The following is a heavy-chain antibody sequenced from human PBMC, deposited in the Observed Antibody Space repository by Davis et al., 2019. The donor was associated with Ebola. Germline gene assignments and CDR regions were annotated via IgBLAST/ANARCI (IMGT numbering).Heavy chain of an antibody. CDR1: GFTFNIYG. Sequence: PGGSLRLSCAASGFTFNIYGMYWFRQAPGKGLQWVSYIGANDEGISYVDSVKGRFTVSRDNAKDSLWLHMDSLRDEDTAVYYCARRILGDSRGAADSWGQGTTVTVSS. J-gene: IGHJ6*02. V-gene: IGHV3-48*02. CDR3: ARRILGDSRGAADS. CDR2: IGANDEGI. D-gene: IGHD4-17*01.